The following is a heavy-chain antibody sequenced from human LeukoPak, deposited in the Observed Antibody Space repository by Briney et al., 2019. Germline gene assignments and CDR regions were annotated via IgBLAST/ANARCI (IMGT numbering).Heavy chain of an antibody. CDR3: ARDFYDFWSGENGYGPNDAFDI. V-gene: IGHV1-2*02. D-gene: IGHD3-3*01. CDR1: GYIFTGYY. Sequence: ASVKVSCKASGYIFTGYYMHWVRQAPGQGLEWMGWINPHSGGTNSAQKFQGRVTMTRDTSISTAYMEMSRLRSDDTAVYYCARDFYDFWSGENGYGPNDAFDIWGQGTMVTVSS. J-gene: IGHJ3*02. CDR2: INPHSGGT.